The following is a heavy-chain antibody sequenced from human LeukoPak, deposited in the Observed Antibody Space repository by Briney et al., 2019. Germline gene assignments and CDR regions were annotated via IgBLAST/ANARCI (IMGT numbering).Heavy chain of an antibody. CDR1: GYTFTSYY. Sequence: SVKVSCKASGYTFTSYYMHCVRQAPGLELEWMGGIIPIFGSTNYAEKFQGRLTITADKSTITAYMELSSLRFEDTAVYYCAREAAVGTRYFDPWGQGTLVTVSS. CDR3: AREAAVGTRYFDP. CDR2: IIPIFGST. V-gene: IGHV1-69*06. D-gene: IGHD1-1*01. J-gene: IGHJ5*02.